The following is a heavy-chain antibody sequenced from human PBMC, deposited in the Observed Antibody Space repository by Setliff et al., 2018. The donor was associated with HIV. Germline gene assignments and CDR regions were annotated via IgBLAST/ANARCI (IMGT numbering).Heavy chain of an antibody. Sequence: SETLSLTCTVSGGSISSGAYYWTWIRQQPGKGLEWIGYIYHSGITYYNPSLKSRINISVDTSKNQFSLNLSSVTAADTAVYFCARESAGGTTDTYPFDYWGEGILVTVSS. CDR2: IYHSGIT. J-gene: IGHJ4*02. D-gene: IGHD4-4*01. CDR3: ARESAGGTTDTYPFDY. CDR1: GGSISSGAYY. V-gene: IGHV4-31*03.